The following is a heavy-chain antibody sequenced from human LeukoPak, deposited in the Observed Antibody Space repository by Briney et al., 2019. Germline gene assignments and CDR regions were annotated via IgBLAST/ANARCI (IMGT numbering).Heavy chain of an antibody. Sequence: GGSLRLSCAASGFTFSTYSMNWVRQAPGKGLEWASHISSSTRTIYAGSVKGRFTISRENAKNSLYLQMNSLRAEDTAVYYCARDIGARSDAFDIWGQGTMVTVSS. J-gene: IGHJ3*02. CDR2: ISSSTRTI. CDR3: ARDIGARSDAFDI. V-gene: IGHV3-48*04. CDR1: GFTFSTYS. D-gene: IGHD3-16*01.